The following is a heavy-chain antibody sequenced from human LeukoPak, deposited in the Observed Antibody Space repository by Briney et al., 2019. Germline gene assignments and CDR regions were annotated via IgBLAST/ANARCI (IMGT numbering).Heavy chain of an antibody. J-gene: IGHJ4*02. D-gene: IGHD3-22*01. CDR1: GFSFSTYS. CDR2: ITSSPTYI. CDR3: AREMTYGSDSSGFV. V-gene: IGHV3-21*01. Sequence: GGSLRLSCAASGFSFSTYSMNWVRQAPGKGLEWVSSITSSPTYIYYANSVKGRFTISRDNAKSSVYLQMNSLRVEDTAVYYWAREMTYGSDSSGFVWGQGTLVTVSS.